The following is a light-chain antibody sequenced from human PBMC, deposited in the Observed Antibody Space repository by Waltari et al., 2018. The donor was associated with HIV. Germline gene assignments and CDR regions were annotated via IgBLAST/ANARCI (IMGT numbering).Light chain of an antibody. V-gene: IGLV2-8*01. Sequence: QSALTQPPSASGSPGQSVTLSCTGTSSDVGGYNYVSWHQQHPGKAPKLMIYAVIKRPSGVPDRCSGSKSGNTASLTVSGLQPEDEADYYCSSHAGSKVVFGGGTRLTVL. CDR2: AVI. J-gene: IGLJ2*01. CDR3: SSHAGSKVV. CDR1: SSDVGGYNY.